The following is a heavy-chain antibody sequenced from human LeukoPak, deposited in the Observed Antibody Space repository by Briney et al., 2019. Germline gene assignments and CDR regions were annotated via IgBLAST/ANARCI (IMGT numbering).Heavy chain of an antibody. CDR1: GFTFSSYS. V-gene: IGHV3-48*01. CDR3: ARTLGGRAAAGTDY. Sequence: GGSLRLSCAASGFTFSSYSMNWVRQAPGKGLEWVSYISSSSSTIYYADSVKGRFTISRDNAKNSLYLQMNSLRAEDTAVYYCARTLGGRAAAGTDYWGQGTLVTVSS. CDR2: ISSSSSTI. J-gene: IGHJ4*02. D-gene: IGHD6-13*01.